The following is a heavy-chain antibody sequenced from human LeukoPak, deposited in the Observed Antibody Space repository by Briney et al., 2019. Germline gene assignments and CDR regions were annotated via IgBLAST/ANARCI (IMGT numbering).Heavy chain of an antibody. J-gene: IGHJ4*02. D-gene: IGHD1-26*01. CDR1: GFTVSSNY. Sequence: GGSLRLSCAASGFTVSSNYMSWVRQAPGKGLEWVSSISSSTSYIYYADSVKGRFTISRDNAKNSLYLQMNSLRAEDTAVYYCARGGGWELPIDYWGQGTLVTVSS. V-gene: IGHV3-21*01. CDR2: ISSSTSYI. CDR3: ARGGGWELPIDY.